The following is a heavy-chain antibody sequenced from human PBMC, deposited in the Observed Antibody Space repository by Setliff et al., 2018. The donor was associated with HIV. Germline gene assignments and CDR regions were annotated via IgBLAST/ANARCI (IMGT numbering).Heavy chain of an antibody. CDR2: ISGSGGRT. Sequence: GESLKISCAASGFSFSSCAMNWVRQAPGKGLQWVSVISGSGGRTNYADSVKGRFTISRDNSKNTLYLRMNGLRAEDTAVYYCAKGGGEIVPYYMDVWGNGTTVTVSS. CDR3: AKGGGEIVPYYMDV. CDR1: GFSFSSCA. J-gene: IGHJ6*03. V-gene: IGHV3-23*01. D-gene: IGHD5-12*01.